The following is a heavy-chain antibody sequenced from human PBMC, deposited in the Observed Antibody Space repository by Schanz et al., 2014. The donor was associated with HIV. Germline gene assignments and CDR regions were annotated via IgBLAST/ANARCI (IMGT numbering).Heavy chain of an antibody. CDR1: GGTLISTYG. CDR2: IIPIFGTA. Sequence: QVQLVQSGVEVKKPGASVKVSCTASGGTLISTYGFSWARQAPGQGLEWMGGIIPIFGTANYAQKFQDRVTITADEPTSTAYMVLRGLRSEDTALYYCARAYPGSPLGKTSYYFDYWGQGTLVTVSS. V-gene: IGHV1-69*13. CDR3: ARAYPGSPLGKTSYYFDY. J-gene: IGHJ4*02. D-gene: IGHD3-10*01.